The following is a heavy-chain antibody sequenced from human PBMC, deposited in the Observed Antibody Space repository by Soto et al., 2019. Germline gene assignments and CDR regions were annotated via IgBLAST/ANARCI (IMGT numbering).Heavy chain of an antibody. CDR1: GDSVSSYSAA. CDR2: TYYRSRFFS. CDR3: VRGRYSGSGWFDP. J-gene: IGHJ5*02. D-gene: IGHD3-10*01. Sequence: PSQTLSLTCAISGDSVSSYSAAWNWIRQSPSGGLEWLGRTYYRSRFFSDYAESVKSRIIINPDTSKNQFSLQLKSVTPEDTAVYYCVRGRYSGSGWFDPWGQGTPVTVSS. V-gene: IGHV6-1*01.